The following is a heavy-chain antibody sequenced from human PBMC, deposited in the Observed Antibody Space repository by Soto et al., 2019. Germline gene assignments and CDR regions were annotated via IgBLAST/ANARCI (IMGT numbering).Heavy chain of an antibody. CDR1: GFTFSSYG. V-gene: IGHV3-33*01. D-gene: IGHD6-13*01. CDR2: VWYDEKTK. Sequence: QVQLVESGGGVVQPGRSLRLSCAASGFTFSSYGMHWVRQAPGKGLEWVAVVWYDEKTKYYADSVKGRVTISRDNSKNTLYRQLNSLRAEATAVYFCARDPGYSDRWSPLCYFVSWGQGTLVTVSS. J-gene: IGHJ4*02. CDR3: ARDPGYSDRWSPLCYFVS.